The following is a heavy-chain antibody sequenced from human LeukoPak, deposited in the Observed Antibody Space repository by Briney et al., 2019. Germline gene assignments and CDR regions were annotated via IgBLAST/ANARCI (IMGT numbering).Heavy chain of an antibody. V-gene: IGHV4-59*01. CDR1: DDSISSDF. J-gene: IGHJ4*02. D-gene: IGHD6-19*01. CDR3: ARLPDVSGWPFDY. CDR2: IHYSGST. Sequence: PSETLSLTCTASDDSISSDFWTWIRQPPGEGLEWIGYIHYSGSTKYNPSLKSRVTISVDKSKNQFSPKLSSVTAADTAIYYCARLPDVSGWPFDYWGQGILVTVAS.